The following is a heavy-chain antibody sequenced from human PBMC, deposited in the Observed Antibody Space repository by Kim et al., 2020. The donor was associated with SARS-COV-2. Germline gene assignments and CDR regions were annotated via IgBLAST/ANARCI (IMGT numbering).Heavy chain of an antibody. Sequence: TIYDADSVKGRLTISRDNANNSLYLQMNSLRVEDTAVYYCARSYQITVGYWGQGPLVTVSS. V-gene: IGHV3-11*01. CDR3: ARSYQITVGY. CDR2: TI. J-gene: IGHJ4*02. D-gene: IGHD2-2*01.